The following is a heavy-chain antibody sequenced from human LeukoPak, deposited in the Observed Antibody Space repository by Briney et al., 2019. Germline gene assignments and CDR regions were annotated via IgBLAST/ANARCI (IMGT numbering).Heavy chain of an antibody. CDR1: GFTFDDYG. V-gene: IGHV3-9*01. J-gene: IGHJ4*02. Sequence: GGSLRLSCAASGFTFDDYGMHWVRQAPGKGLEWVSSISWSSGTIGYADSVKGRFTISRDNAKNSLCLQMNSLRAEDTALYYCAKGRYSSGWDFDYWGQGTLVTVSS. CDR3: AKGRYSSGWDFDY. D-gene: IGHD6-19*01. CDR2: ISWSSGTI.